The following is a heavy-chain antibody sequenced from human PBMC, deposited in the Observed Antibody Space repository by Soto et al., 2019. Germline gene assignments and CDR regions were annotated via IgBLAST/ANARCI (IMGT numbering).Heavy chain of an antibody. J-gene: IGHJ6*03. Sequence: SETLSLTCTVSGGPVRSSSYYWVWVRQPPGKGLEWIGEINHSGSTNYNPSLKSRVTISVDTSKNQFSLKLSSVTAADTAVYYCARHMSYGHYYYYMDVWGKGTTVTVSS. D-gene: IGHD3-10*01. CDR3: ARHMSYGHYYYYMDV. CDR2: INHSGST. V-gene: IGHV4-39*01. CDR1: GGPVRSSSYY.